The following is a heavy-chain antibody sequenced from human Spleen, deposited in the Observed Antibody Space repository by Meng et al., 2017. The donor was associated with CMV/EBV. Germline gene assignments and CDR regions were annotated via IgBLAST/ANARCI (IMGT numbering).Heavy chain of an antibody. CDR3: ARDMYWNQAYHGMDV. J-gene: IGHJ6*02. CDR2: ISGSGGST. CDR1: GFTFSSYA. Sequence: GGSLRLSCAASGFTFSSYAMSWVRQAPGKGLEWVSAISGSGGSTYYADSVKGRFTISRDNSKNTLYLQMNSLRVEDTAVYYCARDMYWNQAYHGMDVWGQGTTVTVSS. V-gene: IGHV3-23*01. D-gene: IGHD2-8*02.